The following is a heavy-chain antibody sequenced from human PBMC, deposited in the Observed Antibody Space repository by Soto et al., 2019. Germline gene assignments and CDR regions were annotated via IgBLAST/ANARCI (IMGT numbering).Heavy chain of an antibody. Sequence: EVQLLESGGGLVQPGGSLRLSCAASGFTFNNYAMRWVRQAPGKGLEWVSTVIGSGGTTYYADSGKGRFTVSRDNSKNTVYLQMNSLRAEDTAVYYCAKAGGDYSSSREYYFDYWGQGALVTVSS. CDR2: VIGSGGTT. CDR1: GFTFNNYA. D-gene: IGHD6-6*01. J-gene: IGHJ4*02. CDR3: AKAGGDYSSSREYYFDY. V-gene: IGHV3-23*01.